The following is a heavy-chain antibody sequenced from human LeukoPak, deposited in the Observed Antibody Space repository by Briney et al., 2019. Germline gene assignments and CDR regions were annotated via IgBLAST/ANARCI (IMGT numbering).Heavy chain of an antibody. Sequence: ASVKVSCKASGYTFTSNNSNWVRQAPGQGLEWMGWMDPNSADTAYAQKFQGRVAMTRDTSISTAYMELSSLRSEDTAVYYCARADTSGWFVDYWGQGTLVTVSS. CDR1: GYTFTSNN. J-gene: IGHJ4*02. V-gene: IGHV1-8*01. CDR3: ARADTSGWFVDY. D-gene: IGHD6-19*01. CDR2: MDPNSADT.